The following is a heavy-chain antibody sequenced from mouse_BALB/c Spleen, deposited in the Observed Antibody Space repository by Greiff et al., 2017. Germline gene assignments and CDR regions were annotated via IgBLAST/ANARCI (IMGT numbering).Heavy chain of an antibody. CDR1: EYEFPSHD. Sequence: EVKLVESGGGLVQPGESLKLSCESNEYEFPSHDMSWVRKTPEKRLELVAAINSDGGSTYYPDTMERRFIISRDNTKKTLYLQMSSLRSEDTALYYCARHGDGNYGTAPWFAYWGQGTLVTVSA. CDR3: ARHGDGNYGTAPWFAY. CDR2: INSDGGST. J-gene: IGHJ3*01. D-gene: IGHD2-1*01. V-gene: IGHV5-2*01.